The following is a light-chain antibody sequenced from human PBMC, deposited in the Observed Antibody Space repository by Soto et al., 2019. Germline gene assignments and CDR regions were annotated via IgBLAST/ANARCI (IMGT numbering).Light chain of an antibody. CDR1: TSNIGDNA. CDR3: ATWDDSLNGVI. V-gene: IGLV1-44*01. CDR2: TNN. Sequence: QSVLTQTPSASGTPGQRVTISCSGTTSNIGDNAVNWYQQLPGTAPKLLIHTNNRRPSGVPDRFSGSKSGTSASLAISGLQSEDEADYYCATWDDSLNGVIFGGGTKLTVL. J-gene: IGLJ2*01.